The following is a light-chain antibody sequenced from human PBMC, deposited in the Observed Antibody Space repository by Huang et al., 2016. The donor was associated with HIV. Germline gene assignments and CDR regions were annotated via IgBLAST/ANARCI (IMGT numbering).Light chain of an antibody. J-gene: IGKJ4*01. Sequence: EVVMTQSPATLSVSPGERGTLSCRASESVSRNLAWYHQKPGQAPRLIIYGASTRATDIPARFSGSGSGTEFTLTITSLQSEDFGIYYCQQYDRWPLTFGGGTKVEIK. CDR2: GAS. CDR3: QQYDRWPLT. V-gene: IGKV3-15*01. CDR1: ESVSRN.